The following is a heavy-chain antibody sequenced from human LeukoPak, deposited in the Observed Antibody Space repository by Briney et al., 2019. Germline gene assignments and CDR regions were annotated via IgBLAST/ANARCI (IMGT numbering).Heavy chain of an antibody. Sequence: GGSLRLSCVVSGFTFNDFHMSWLRQAPGKGLEWISYITNSGSDIEYADSVKGRFTISWDNAKKSLYLEMNTLRAEDTALYYCAKGAYYYDSSGYYPFDYWGQGTLVTVSS. D-gene: IGHD3-22*01. CDR1: GFTFNDFH. J-gene: IGHJ4*02. CDR3: AKGAYYYDSSGYYPFDY. CDR2: ITNSGSDI. V-gene: IGHV3-11*01.